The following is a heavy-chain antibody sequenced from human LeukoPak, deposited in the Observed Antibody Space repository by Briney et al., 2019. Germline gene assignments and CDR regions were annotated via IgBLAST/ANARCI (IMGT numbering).Heavy chain of an antibody. Sequence: GGSLRLSCAASGFTFSDYYMSWIRQAPGKGLEWVSYISSSGSTIYYADSVKGRFTISRDNAKNSLYLQMNSLRAEGTAVYYCARENQYYDILTGYYARYYYMDVWGKGTTVTISS. D-gene: IGHD3-9*01. CDR3: ARENQYYDILTGYYARYYYMDV. V-gene: IGHV3-11*04. CDR2: ISSSGSTI. CDR1: GFTFSDYY. J-gene: IGHJ6*03.